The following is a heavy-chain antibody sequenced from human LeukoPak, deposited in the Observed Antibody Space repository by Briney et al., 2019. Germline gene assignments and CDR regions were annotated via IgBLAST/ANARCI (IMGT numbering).Heavy chain of an antibody. V-gene: IGHV5-10-1*01. D-gene: IGHD3-10*01. J-gene: IGHJ4*02. CDR2: IDPSDSYT. CDR3: ARQYGSGSYQSPL. Sequence: GESLRISFKGSGYSFTSYWINWVRQMPGKGLEWMGRIDPSDSYTNYSPSFQGHVTISADKSVSTAYLQWSSLKASDTAMYYCARQYGSGSYQSPLWGQGTLVTVSS. CDR1: GYSFTSYW.